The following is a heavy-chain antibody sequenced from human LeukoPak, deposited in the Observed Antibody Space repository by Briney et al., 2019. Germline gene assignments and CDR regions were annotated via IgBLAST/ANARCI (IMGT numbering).Heavy chain of an antibody. J-gene: IGHJ4*02. D-gene: IGHD6-13*01. CDR2: IYYSGST. V-gene: IGHV4-59*01. Sequence: SETLSLTCSVSGGSISSYYWSWIRRPPGKGLEWIGYIYYSGSTNYNPSLKSRVTISVDTSKNQFSLKLSSVTAADTAVYYCARTVAAAGLGYFDYWGQGTLVTVSS. CDR1: GGSISSYY. CDR3: ARTVAAAGLGYFDY.